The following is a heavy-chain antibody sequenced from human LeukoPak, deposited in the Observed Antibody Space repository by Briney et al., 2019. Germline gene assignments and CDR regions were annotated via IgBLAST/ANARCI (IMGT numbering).Heavy chain of an antibody. D-gene: IGHD3-16*02. J-gene: IGHJ4*02. CDR2: ISYDGSNK. CDR3: ARDIRGGYDYVWGSYRLHFDY. V-gene: IGHV3-30*04. CDR1: GFTFSNYA. Sequence: PGRSLRLSCAASGFTFSNYAMHWVRQAPGKGLDWMAVISYDGSNKYYADSVKGRFTISRDNAKNSLYLQMNSLRAEDTAVYYCARDIRGGYDYVWGSYRLHFDYWGQGTLVTVSS.